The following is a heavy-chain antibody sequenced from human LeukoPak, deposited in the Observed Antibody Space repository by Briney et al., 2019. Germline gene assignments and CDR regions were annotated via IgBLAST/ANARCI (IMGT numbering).Heavy chain of an antibody. Sequence: GASVKVSCKASGYTFTGYYMHWVRQAPGQGLEWMGRINPNSGGTNYAQNFQGRVTMTRDTSISTAYMELSRLRSDDTAVYYCARGSSGYWDNWFDPWGQGTLVTVSS. CDR3: ARGSSGYWDNWFDP. V-gene: IGHV1-2*06. J-gene: IGHJ5*02. CDR2: INPNSGGT. CDR1: GYTFTGYY. D-gene: IGHD3-22*01.